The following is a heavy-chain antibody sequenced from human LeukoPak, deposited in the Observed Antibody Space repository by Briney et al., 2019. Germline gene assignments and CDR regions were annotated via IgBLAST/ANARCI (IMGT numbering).Heavy chain of an antibody. CDR2: IKQDGGET. CDR3: ARGPPRSQTYYFGLFDP. Sequence: GGSLRLSCAASGFAFSSYWMSWVRQAPGKGLEWVANIKQDGGETFYMDSVKGRFTISRDNAKNSLYLQMNSLTVEDTAVYYCARGPPRSQTYYFGLFDPWGQGTLVTVSS. J-gene: IGHJ5*02. D-gene: IGHD3-10*01. CDR1: GFAFSSYW. V-gene: IGHV3-7*01.